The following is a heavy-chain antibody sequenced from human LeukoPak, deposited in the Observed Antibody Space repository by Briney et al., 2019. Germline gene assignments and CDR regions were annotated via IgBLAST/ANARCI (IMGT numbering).Heavy chain of an antibody. CDR1: GGSFSGYY. CDR3: ARPGGGIAARRRPSTYWYFDL. D-gene: IGHD6-6*01. Sequence: PSETLSLTCAVYGGSFSGYYWSWIRQPPGKGLEWIGEINHSGSTNYNPSLKSRVTISVDTSKNQFSLKLSSVTAADTAVYYCARPGGGIAARRRPSTYWYFDLWGRGTLVTVSS. V-gene: IGHV4-34*01. J-gene: IGHJ2*01. CDR2: INHSGST.